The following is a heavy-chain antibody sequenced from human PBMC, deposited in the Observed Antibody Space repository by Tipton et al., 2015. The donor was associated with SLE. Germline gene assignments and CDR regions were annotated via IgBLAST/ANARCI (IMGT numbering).Heavy chain of an antibody. Sequence: SLRLSCAASGFTFSSYSMNWVRQAPGKGLEWVSVMYPGGTTYFADSVKGRLTISRDSSKNTLYLQMNSLRAEDTAVYYCASLGVVGATEGVYWGQGTLVTVSS. J-gene: IGHJ4*02. CDR3: ASLGVVGATEGVY. D-gene: IGHD1-26*01. CDR2: MYPGGTT. CDR1: GFTFSSYS. V-gene: IGHV3-53*05.